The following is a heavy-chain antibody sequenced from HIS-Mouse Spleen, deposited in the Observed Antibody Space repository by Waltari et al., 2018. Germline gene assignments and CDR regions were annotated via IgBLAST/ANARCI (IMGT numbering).Heavy chain of an antibody. CDR2: ISYDGSNK. J-gene: IGHJ3*02. D-gene: IGHD3-10*01. CDR3: ARAPGASKQAFDI. CDR1: GFTFSSYA. V-gene: IGHV3-30-3*01. Sequence: QVQLVESGGGVVQPGRSLRLSCAASGFTFSSYAMHWVRQAPGKGLEWVAVISYDGSNKYYADSVKGRFTISRDNSKNTLYLQMNSLRAEDTAVYYCARAPGASKQAFDIWGQGTMVTVSS.